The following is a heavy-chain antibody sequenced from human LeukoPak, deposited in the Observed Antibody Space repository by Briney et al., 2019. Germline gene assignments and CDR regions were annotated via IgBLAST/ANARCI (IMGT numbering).Heavy chain of an antibody. CDR1: GFSVSSSY. CDR2: IYSGGRT. V-gene: IGHV3-53*01. J-gene: IGHJ6*03. D-gene: IGHD6-6*01. Sequence: GGSLRLSCAASGFSVSSSYMSWVRQAPGQGREWVSVIYSGGRTYYGDSVKGRFTISRDNSKNTLYLQMNSLRAEDTAVYYCARGELPARLPEPARSHYYYYYYMDVWGKGITVTVSS. CDR3: ARGELPARLPEPARSHYYYYYYMDV.